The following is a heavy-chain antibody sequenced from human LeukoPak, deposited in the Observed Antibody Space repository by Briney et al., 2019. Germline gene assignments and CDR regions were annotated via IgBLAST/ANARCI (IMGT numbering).Heavy chain of an antibody. D-gene: IGHD6-19*01. V-gene: IGHV4-34*01. J-gene: IGHJ4*02. Sequence: PSETLSHTRAVYGGSLSGYHWSWIRQPPGKGLEWIGEINYSGSTSYNPSQKSRLPISVHTPKPQFSLNLRSVPPAHTCVLYCAREPESSGFHNRPIDYGGQGTLVTVSS. CDR3: AREPESSGFHNRPIDY. CDR2: INYSGST. CDR1: GGSLSGYH.